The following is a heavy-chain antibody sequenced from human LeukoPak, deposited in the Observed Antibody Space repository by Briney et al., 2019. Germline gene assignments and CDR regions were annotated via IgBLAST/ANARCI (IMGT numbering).Heavy chain of an antibody. Sequence: PGGSLRLSCAASGFTVSSNYMSWVRQAPGKGLEWVSVTASGGTTYYADSVKGRFTISRDNSKNTLYLQMDGVRAEDTAVYYCARGGDIVGSTRSAFDIWGQGTMVTVSS. V-gene: IGHV3-53*01. J-gene: IGHJ3*02. CDR3: ARGGDIVGSTRSAFDI. CDR2: TASGGTT. CDR1: GFTVSSNY. D-gene: IGHD1-26*01.